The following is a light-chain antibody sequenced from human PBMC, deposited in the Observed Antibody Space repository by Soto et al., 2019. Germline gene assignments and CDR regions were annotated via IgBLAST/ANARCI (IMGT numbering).Light chain of an antibody. CDR1: QSFSTW. CDR2: ETS. CDR3: QQYNSNQLT. V-gene: IGKV1-5*03. J-gene: IGKJ4*01. Sequence: DIQMTQSPSTLSASVGDRVTITCRASQSFSTWLAWYQQKPGKAPNLLIYETSILESGVPSRFSGSGSGTEFTLTLSGLQPDDFATYYCQQYNSNQLTFGGGTKVEIK.